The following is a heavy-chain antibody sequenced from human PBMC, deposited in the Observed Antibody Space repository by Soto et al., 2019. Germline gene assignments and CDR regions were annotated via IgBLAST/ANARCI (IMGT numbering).Heavy chain of an antibody. V-gene: IGHV3-30*18. CDR2: ISYDGSNK. J-gene: IGHJ3*02. CDR3: AKTYKPPYNDALDI. CDR1: GFTFSSYG. D-gene: IGHD1-1*01. Sequence: QVQLVESGGGVVQPGRSLRLSCAASGFTFSSYGMHWVRQAPGKGLEWVAVISYDGSNKYYADSVKGRFTTSRDNSKNTLYLQMNSMRDEDTDVYYCAKTYKPPYNDALDILGHETMVTVSS.